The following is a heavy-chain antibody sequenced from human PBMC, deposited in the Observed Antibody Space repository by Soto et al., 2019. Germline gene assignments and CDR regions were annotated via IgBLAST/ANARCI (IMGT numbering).Heavy chain of an antibody. CDR1: GYTFSSYA. Sequence: QVQLVQSGAEVKQPGASVTVSCKASGYTFSSYAMHWVRQAPGQRLEWMGWINPGSGHTQYSQRFQGRVTITPDTSASTAYMGLSSLRSQDTAVYYCARDTAEWELNPLDYWGQGTLVTVSS. J-gene: IGHJ4*02. CDR3: ARDTAEWELNPLDY. V-gene: IGHV1-3*01. D-gene: IGHD1-7*01. CDR2: INPGSGHT.